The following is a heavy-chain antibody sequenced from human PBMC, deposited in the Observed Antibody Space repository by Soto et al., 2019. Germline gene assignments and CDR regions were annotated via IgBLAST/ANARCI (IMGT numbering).Heavy chain of an antibody. Sequence: ASVKVSCKASGYTFTSYGISWVRQAPGQGLEWMRWISAYNGNTNYAQKLQGRVTMTTDTSTSTAYMELRSLRFDDTAVYYCARDRSCSSTSCYSHYYYYYGMDVWGQGTTVTVSS. CDR3: ARDRSCSSTSCYSHYYYYYGMDV. D-gene: IGHD2-2*02. CDR2: ISAYNGNT. CDR1: GYTFTSYG. V-gene: IGHV1-18*01. J-gene: IGHJ6*02.